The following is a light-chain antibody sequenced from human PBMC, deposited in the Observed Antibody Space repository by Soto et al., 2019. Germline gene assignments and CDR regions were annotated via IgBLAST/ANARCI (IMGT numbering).Light chain of an antibody. V-gene: IGKV3-20*01. CDR3: QQHGSSPLT. CDR2: GAS. Sequence: EIVLTQSPGTLSLSPGERATLSCRASESVSDNYLAWYQQRSGQAPRLVIYGASSRASAVPDRFSGSGSGADVTLTISRLEPEDFAVYYCQQHGSSPLTFGGGTKVEIK. J-gene: IGKJ4*01. CDR1: ESVSDNY.